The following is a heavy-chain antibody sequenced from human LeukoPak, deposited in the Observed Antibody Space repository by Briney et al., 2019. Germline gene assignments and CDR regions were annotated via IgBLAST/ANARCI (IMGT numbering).Heavy chain of an antibody. V-gene: IGHV4-59*11. CDR3: ARDLITVTKGFYI. CDR1: TDSFGSHY. J-gene: IGHJ3*02. D-gene: IGHD4-17*01. Sequence: PSETLSLTCAVSTDSFGSHYWSWIRQPPGKGLEWIGYISYIGSTNYNPSLKSRVTISIDTSKNQFSLKLRSVTAADTAVYFCARDLITVTKGFYIWGQGTMVSVSS. CDR2: ISYIGST.